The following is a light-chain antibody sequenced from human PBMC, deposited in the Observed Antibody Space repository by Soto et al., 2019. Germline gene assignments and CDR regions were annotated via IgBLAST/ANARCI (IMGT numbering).Light chain of an antibody. V-gene: IGLV2-23*02. CDR2: KVS. J-gene: IGLJ2*01. CDR1: NSDIGRYNV. CDR3: CSYVGSSLLV. Sequence: QSALTQPASVSGSPGQSITISCTGTNSDIGRYNVVSWYQQLPGKAPKLIIYKVSERPSGISDRFSGSKSGSTASLTISGLQDEYEADYYCCSYVGSSLLVFGGGTKLTVL.